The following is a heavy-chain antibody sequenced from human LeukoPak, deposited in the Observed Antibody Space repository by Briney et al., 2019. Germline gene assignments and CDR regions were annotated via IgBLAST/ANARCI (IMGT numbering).Heavy chain of an antibody. Sequence: PGGSLRLSCAASGFTFDDYAMHWVRQAPGKGLEWVSGISWNSGSIGYADSVKGRFTISRDNAKNSLYLQMNSLRAGDTAVYYCARAHYNWNEPPFGSWGQGTLVTVSS. V-gene: IGHV3-9*01. CDR3: ARAHYNWNEPPFGS. CDR2: ISWNSGSI. CDR1: GFTFDDYA. J-gene: IGHJ4*02. D-gene: IGHD1-20*01.